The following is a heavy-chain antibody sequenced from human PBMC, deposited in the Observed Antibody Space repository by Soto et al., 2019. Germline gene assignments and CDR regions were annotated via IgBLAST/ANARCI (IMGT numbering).Heavy chain of an antibody. CDR2: ITSSGGGT. CDR1: GFTFSAYV. V-gene: IGHV3-23*01. CDR3: AREGLGIVSGLDV. Sequence: EVEVLESGGGLVQPGGSLRLSCAASGFTFSAYVMSWVRQAPGKGLEWVSSITSSGGGTYYVDSVKGRFTISRDNSKNTLYLQMNSLRAEDTAVYYCAREGLGIVSGLDVWGQGTTVTVSS. D-gene: IGHD3-16*01. J-gene: IGHJ6*02.